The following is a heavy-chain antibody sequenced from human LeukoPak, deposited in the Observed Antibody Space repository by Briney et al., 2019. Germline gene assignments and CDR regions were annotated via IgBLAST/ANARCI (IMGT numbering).Heavy chain of an antibody. J-gene: IGHJ4*02. CDR1: GYSFTNYW. CDR3: ARHGLGSSWYQDY. D-gene: IGHD6-13*01. V-gene: IGHV5-51*01. CDR2: LYPGDSDT. Sequence: GASLNISCKGSGYSFTNYWIGWVRQMPGKGLEWMGVLYPGDSDTRYSPSFQGQVTISADKSITTAYLQWSGLKASDTAMYYCARHGLGSSWYQDYWGQGTLVTVSS.